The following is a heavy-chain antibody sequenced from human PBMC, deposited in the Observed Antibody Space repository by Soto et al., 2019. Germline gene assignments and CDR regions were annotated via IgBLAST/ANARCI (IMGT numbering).Heavy chain of an antibody. V-gene: IGHV1-46*01. J-gene: IGHJ4*02. CDR2: INPSGGST. Sequence: QVQLVQSGAEVKKPGASVKVSCKASGYTFTSYYMHWVRQAPGQGLEWMGIINPSGGSTSYAQKYRGRVTMTRGPSTRTVYMELSSLRSEDTAVYYCAREAGAFDYWGQGTLVTVSS. CDR1: GYTFTSYY. CDR3: AREAGAFDY. D-gene: IGHD6-19*01.